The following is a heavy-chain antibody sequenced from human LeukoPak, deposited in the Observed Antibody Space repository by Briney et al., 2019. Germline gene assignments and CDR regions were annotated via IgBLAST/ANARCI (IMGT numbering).Heavy chain of an antibody. CDR2: IRYDGSNK. D-gene: IGHD6-13*01. J-gene: IGHJ4*02. CDR1: GFTFRSNG. CDR3: AKDYSRGQQLVGY. V-gene: IGHV3-30*02. Sequence: PGGSLRLSRAASGFTFRSNGMHWVRQAPGKGLEWVAFIRYDGSNKYYADSVKGPFTISRDNSKNTLYLQMNSLRAEDTAVYYCAKDYSRGQQLVGYWGQGTLVTVSS.